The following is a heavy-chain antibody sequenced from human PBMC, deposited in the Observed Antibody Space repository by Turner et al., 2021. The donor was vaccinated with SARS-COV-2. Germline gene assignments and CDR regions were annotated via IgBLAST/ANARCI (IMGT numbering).Heavy chain of an antibody. J-gene: IGHJ4*02. CDR1: GGSISSTSYY. CDR2: NRGRP. CDR3: ACGYYSRSDY. Sequence: QLQLQESGPGLVKPSETLSLTCTVSGGSISSTSYYWGWIRQPPGKGLELIGSNRGRPYYNPSLKSRVTISADTTKNQFSLKLSSVTAADTAVYYCACGYYSRSDYWGQGTLVTVSS. D-gene: IGHD3-3*01. V-gene: IGHV4-39*01.